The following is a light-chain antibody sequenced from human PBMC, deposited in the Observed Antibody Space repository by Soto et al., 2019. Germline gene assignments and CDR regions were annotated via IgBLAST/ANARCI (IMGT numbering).Light chain of an antibody. CDR1: SSDIGNYNY. CDR2: DVG. V-gene: IGLV2-14*03. J-gene: IGLJ3*02. CDR3: TSYTIATTWV. Sequence: QSALTQPASVSGSPGQSITIPCTGSSSDIGNYNYVSWYQQQHPGKAPKLMIYDVGTRPSGVSIRFSGSKSGNTASLTISGLQAEDEAFYYCTSYTIATTWVFGGGTKLTVL.